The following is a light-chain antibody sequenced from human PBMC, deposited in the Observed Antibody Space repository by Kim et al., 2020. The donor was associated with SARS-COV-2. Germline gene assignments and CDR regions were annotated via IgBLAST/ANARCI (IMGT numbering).Light chain of an antibody. J-gene: IGKJ4*01. CDR3: QQLNGFPLT. CDR1: ENIGSW. V-gene: IGKV1-12*01. Sequence: DIQMTQSPSSVSASVGDRVTITCRASENIGSWLPWYQQKPGKAPSLLIYSTSTLHSGVPSRFSGSGSGTDFTLTVSSLQPEDSAVYYCQQLNGFPLTFGGGTK. CDR2: STS.